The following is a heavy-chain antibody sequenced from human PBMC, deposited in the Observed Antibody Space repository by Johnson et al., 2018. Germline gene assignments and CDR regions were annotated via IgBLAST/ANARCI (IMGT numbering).Heavy chain of an antibody. J-gene: IGHJ3*02. V-gene: IGHV3-30*03. CDR3: ACGDGDYLSLKYTFDI. Sequence: QVQLVESGGGVVQXGRSLRLSCAASGFTFSSYGMHWVRQAPGKGLEWVAVISYDGSNKFYADSEKGRFTISRDNSKNTLFLQMNSLGVDEKAVYYCACGDGDYLSLKYTFDIWGQGTMVTVSS. CDR1: GFTFSSYG. CDR2: ISYDGSNK. D-gene: IGHD4-17*01.